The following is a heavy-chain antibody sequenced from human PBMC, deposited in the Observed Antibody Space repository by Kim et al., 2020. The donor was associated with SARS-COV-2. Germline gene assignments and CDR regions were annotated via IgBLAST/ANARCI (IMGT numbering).Heavy chain of an antibody. CDR3: ATDRQYSSSPGGVYYYGMDV. CDR2: FDPEDGET. CDR1: GYTLTELS. Sequence: ASVKVSCKVSGYTLTELSMHWVRQAPGKGLEWMGGFDPEDGETIYAQKFQGRVTMTEDTSTDTAYMELSSLRSEDTAVYYCATDRQYSSSPGGVYYYGMDVWGQGTTVTVSS. V-gene: IGHV1-24*01. D-gene: IGHD6-6*01. J-gene: IGHJ6*02.